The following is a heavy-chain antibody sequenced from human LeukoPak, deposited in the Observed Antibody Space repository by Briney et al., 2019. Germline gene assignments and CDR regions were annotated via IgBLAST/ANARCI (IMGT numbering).Heavy chain of an antibody. J-gene: IGHJ4*02. CDR1: GFTFSSYE. Sequence: GGSLRLSRAASGFTFSSYEMNWVRQAPGKGLEWVSYISSSGSTIYYADSVKGRFTISRDNAKNSLYLQMNSLRAEDTAVYYCARLLRYCSSTSCPGYYFDYWGQGTLVTVSS. V-gene: IGHV3-48*03. CDR2: ISSSGSTI. D-gene: IGHD2-2*01. CDR3: ARLLRYCSSTSCPGYYFDY.